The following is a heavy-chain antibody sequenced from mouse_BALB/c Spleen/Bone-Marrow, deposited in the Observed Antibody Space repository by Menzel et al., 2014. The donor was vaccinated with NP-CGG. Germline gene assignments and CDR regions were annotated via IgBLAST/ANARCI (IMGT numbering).Heavy chain of an antibody. V-gene: IGHV1S81*02. CDR3: ARCYYGNYFDY. D-gene: IGHD2-1*01. CDR1: GYTFXSYW. CDR2: INPSNGRT. Sequence: VQLQQSGAELVKPGASVKLSCKASGYTFXSYWMHWGKQRPGQGLEWIGEINPSNGRTNYNEKFKSKATLTVDKSSSTAYMQLSSLTSEDSAVYYCARCYYGNYFDYWGQGTTLTVSS. J-gene: IGHJ2*01.